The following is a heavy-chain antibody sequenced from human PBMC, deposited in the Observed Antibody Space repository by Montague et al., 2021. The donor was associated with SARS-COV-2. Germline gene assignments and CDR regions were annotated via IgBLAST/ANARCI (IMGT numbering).Heavy chain of an antibody. V-gene: IGHV3-30*04. D-gene: IGHD3-16*01. Sequence: SLRLSCAASGFTFSNFAMHWVRRAPGKGLEFVAAISDHGIIEHYADSVEGRFSVSRDNSRNTAYLQMNNLRPEDTALYYCARTLTSNGGLDPWGQGALVTVSS. CDR2: ISDHGIIE. J-gene: IGHJ5*02. CDR3: ARTLTSNGGLDP. CDR1: GFTFSNFA.